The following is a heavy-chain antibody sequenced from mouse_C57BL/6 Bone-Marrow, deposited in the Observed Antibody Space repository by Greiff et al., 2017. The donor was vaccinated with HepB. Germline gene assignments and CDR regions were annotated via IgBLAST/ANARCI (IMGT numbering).Heavy chain of an antibody. Sequence: DVKLVESGGGLVQPGGSLSLSCAASGFTFTDYYMSWVRQPPGKALEWLGFIRNKANGYTTEYSASVKGRFTISRDNSQSILYLQMNALRAEDSATYYCARSSANWEDFDYWGQGTTLTVSS. CDR2: IRNKANGYTT. V-gene: IGHV7-3*01. J-gene: IGHJ2*01. CDR1: GFTFTDYY. CDR3: ARSSANWEDFDY. D-gene: IGHD4-1*01.